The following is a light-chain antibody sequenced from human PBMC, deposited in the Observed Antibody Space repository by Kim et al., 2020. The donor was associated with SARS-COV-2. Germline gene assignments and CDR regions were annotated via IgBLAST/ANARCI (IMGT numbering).Light chain of an antibody. CDR2: DAS. Sequence: LSPRTTSTPSCSASHRLGSYVDLHKEKPRQPPRLRIYDASTRATGIPSRFSGSGSWTDFPLTICSLDPEDFAVYYCQQRSNWPITFGQGTRLEI. V-gene: IGKV3-11*01. CDR3: QQRSNWPIT. J-gene: IGKJ5*01. CDR1: HRLGSY.